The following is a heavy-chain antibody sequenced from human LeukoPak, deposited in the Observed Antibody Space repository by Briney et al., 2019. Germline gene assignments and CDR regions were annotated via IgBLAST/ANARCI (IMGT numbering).Heavy chain of an antibody. CDR3: ARARRYRSSWYHDY. CDR2: ISGSGGST. Sequence: GGSLRLSCAASGFTFSSYAMSWVRQAPGKGLEWISAISGSGGSTYYADSVKGRFTISRDNANNSLYLQMNSLRDEDTAVYYCARARRYRSSWYHDYWGQGSLVTVSS. CDR1: GFTFSSYA. D-gene: IGHD6-13*01. V-gene: IGHV3-23*01. J-gene: IGHJ4*02.